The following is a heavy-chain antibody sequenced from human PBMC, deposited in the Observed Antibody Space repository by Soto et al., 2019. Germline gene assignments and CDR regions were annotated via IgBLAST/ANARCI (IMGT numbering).Heavy chain of an antibody. V-gene: IGHV1-46*01. CDR1: GYTFTSYY. CDR2: INPSGGST. J-gene: IGHJ6*02. CDR3: ARPVPAARYGMDV. D-gene: IGHD2-2*01. Sequence: QVQLVQSGAEVKKPGASVKDSCKASGYTFTSYYMHWVRQAPGQGLEWMGIINPSGGSTSYAQKFQGRVTMTRDTSTSTVYMELSSLRSEDTAVYYCARPVPAARYGMDVWGQGTTVTVSS.